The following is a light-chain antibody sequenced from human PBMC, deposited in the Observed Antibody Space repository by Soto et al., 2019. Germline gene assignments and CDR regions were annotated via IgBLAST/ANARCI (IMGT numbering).Light chain of an antibody. Sequence: DIQLTQSPSFLSASVGDRVTITCRASQGISNYLAWYQQKPGKAPQLLIYAPSTLQSGVPSRFSGSGSGTEFTLTISSLQPEDFATYCCQQLNSSPFTFGPGTKVDIK. J-gene: IGKJ3*01. CDR1: QGISNY. V-gene: IGKV1-9*01. CDR2: APS. CDR3: QQLNSSPFT.